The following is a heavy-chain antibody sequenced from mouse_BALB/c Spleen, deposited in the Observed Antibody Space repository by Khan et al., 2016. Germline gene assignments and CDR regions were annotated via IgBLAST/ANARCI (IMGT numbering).Heavy chain of an antibody. Sequence: QVQLQQSGAELVRPGSSVKISCKASGYAFSSYWMNWVKQRPGQGLEWIGQIYPGDGDTNYNGKFKGKATLTADKSSSTAYMQLSSLTSDDAAVYFCARRGDGYDSWYFDVWGAGTTVTVSS. CDR1: GYAFSSYW. D-gene: IGHD2-2*01. J-gene: IGHJ1*01. CDR2: IYPGDGDT. V-gene: IGHV1-80*01. CDR3: ARRGDGYDSWYFDV.